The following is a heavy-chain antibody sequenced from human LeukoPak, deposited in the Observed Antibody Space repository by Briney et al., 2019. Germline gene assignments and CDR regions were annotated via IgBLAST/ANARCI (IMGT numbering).Heavy chain of an antibody. J-gene: IGHJ4*02. D-gene: IGHD4-17*01. CDR2: IYPGDSDT. CDR3: ARHSGGDDYGDYGSDY. CDR1: GYSFTSYW. V-gene: IGHV5-51*01. Sequence: GESLQISCKGSGYSFTSYWIGWVRQMPGKGLEWMGIIYPGDSDTRYSPSFQGQVTISADKSISTAYLQWSSLKASDTAMYYCARHSGGDDYGDYGSDYWGQGTLVTVSS.